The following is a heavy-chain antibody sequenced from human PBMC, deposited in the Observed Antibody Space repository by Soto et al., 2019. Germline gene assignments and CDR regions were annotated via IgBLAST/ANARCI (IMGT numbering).Heavy chain of an antibody. CDR2: IKQDGSEK. CDR1: GFTFSSYW. Sequence: GGSLRLSCAASGFTFSSYWMSWVRQAPGKGLEWVANIKQDGSEKYYVDSVKGRFTISRDNAKNSLYLQMNSLRAEDTAVYYCAKDGPPRACSGGSCTRSSDWGQGTLVTVSS. D-gene: IGHD2-15*01. V-gene: IGHV3-7*03. CDR3: AKDGPPRACSGGSCTRSSD. J-gene: IGHJ4*02.